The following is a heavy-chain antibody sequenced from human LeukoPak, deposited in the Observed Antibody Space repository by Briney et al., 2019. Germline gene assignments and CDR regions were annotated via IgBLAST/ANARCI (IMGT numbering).Heavy chain of an antibody. CDR3: TRPYGDYDDY. CDR1: GFTFSGSA. V-gene: IGHV3-73*01. J-gene: IGHJ4*02. D-gene: IGHD4-17*01. Sequence: GGSLKLSCAASGFTFSGSAMHWVRQASGKGLEWVGRIRSKANSYATAYAASVKGRFTISRDDSKNTAYLQMNSLKTEDTAVYYCTRPYGDYDDYWGQGTQVTVSS. CDR2: IRSKANSYAT.